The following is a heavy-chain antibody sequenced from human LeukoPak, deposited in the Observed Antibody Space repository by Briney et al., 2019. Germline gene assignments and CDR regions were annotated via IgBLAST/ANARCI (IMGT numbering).Heavy chain of an antibody. D-gene: IGHD3-10*01. CDR3: ARDYYGSGSYYGDLDY. CDR2: IIPILGIA. CDR1: GGTFSSYA. Sequence: SVKLSCKAAGGTFSSYAISWVRQAPGQGLEWVGRIIPILGIANYAQKFQGRGTITADKSTSTAYMELSSLRSEDTAVYYCARDYYGSGSYYGDLDYWGQGTLVTVSS. J-gene: IGHJ4*02. V-gene: IGHV1-69*04.